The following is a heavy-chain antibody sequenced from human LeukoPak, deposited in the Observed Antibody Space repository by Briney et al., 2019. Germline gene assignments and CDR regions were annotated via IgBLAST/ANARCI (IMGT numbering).Heavy chain of an antibody. CDR3: ARGRPYCSSTSCSYYFDY. CDR2: IIPIFGTA. V-gene: IGHV1-69*13. Sequence: GASVKVSCKASGGTFSSYAISWVRQAPGQGLEWMGGIIPIFGTANYAQKFQGRVTITADESTSTAYMELSSLRSEDTAVYYCARGRPYCSSTSCSYYFDYWGQGTLVTVSS. CDR1: GGTFSSYA. J-gene: IGHJ4*02. D-gene: IGHD2-2*01.